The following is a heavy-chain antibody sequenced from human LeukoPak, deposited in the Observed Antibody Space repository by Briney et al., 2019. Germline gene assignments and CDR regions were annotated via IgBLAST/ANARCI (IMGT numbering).Heavy chain of an antibody. CDR2: INWNGSGA. Sequence: GGSLTLACAASGFTFDDYGMSWVRQAPGKGLEWVSGINWNGSGAGYADSVKGRFTISRDNAKNSLYLQMNSLKAEDTALFYCAREKLSYDYVWGSYRESSYFDYWGQGTLVTVSS. V-gene: IGHV3-20*04. J-gene: IGHJ4*02. CDR1: GFTFDDYG. D-gene: IGHD3-16*02. CDR3: AREKLSYDYVWGSYRESSYFDY.